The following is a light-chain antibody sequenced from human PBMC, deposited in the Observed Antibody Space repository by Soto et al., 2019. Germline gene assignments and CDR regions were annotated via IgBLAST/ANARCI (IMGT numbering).Light chain of an antibody. Sequence: QSVLTQPPSVSGAPGQRVTISCTGSSSNIGAGYDVHWYQQLPGTAPKVLIYGNSNRPAGVPDRFSGSKSGTSASLAITGLQAEDEADYYCQSYDSSLSGSVVCGGGTKVTVL. V-gene: IGLV1-40*01. CDR1: SSNIGAGYD. CDR2: GNS. CDR3: QSYDSSLSGSVV. J-gene: IGLJ2*01.